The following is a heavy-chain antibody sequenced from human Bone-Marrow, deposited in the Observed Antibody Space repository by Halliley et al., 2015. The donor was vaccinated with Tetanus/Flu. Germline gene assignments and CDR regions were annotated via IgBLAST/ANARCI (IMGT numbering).Heavy chain of an antibody. V-gene: IGHV4-4*01. CDR2: VYHSGIT. CDR1: GDSIDNVHW. Sequence: SGDSIDNVHWWTWVRQPPGKGLEWIGEVYHSGITMYNPSLKGRVTISLDKSQNEFSLRLDSVTAADTAVYFCARGLYNDNSTPKQIDAFDIWGQGTMVTVSS. CDR3: ARGLYNDNSTPKQIDAFDI. D-gene: IGHD1-1*01. J-gene: IGHJ3*02.